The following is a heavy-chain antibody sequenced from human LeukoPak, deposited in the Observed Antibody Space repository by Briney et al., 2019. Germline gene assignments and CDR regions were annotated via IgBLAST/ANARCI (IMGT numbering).Heavy chain of an antibody. V-gene: IGHV5-51*01. CDR1: GYSFTSYW. D-gene: IGHD3-3*01. CDR3: ARTIYDFWSGYYKEAYFDY. J-gene: IGHJ4*02. Sequence: GESLKISCKGSGYSFTSYWIGWVRQMPGKGLEWMGIIYPGDSDTRYSPSFQGQVTISADKSISTAYLQWSSLKASDTAMYYCARTIYDFWSGYYKEAYFDYWGQGTLVTVSS. CDR2: IYPGDSDT.